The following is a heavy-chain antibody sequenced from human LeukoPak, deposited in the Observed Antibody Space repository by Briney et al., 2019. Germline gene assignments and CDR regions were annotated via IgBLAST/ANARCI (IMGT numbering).Heavy chain of an antibody. CDR2: INPNSGGT. V-gene: IGHV1-2*06. J-gene: IGHJ4*02. Sequence: XSVKVSCKGSGYIFPDYYIYWVRQAPGQGLEWMGRINPNSGGTNYAQKFQGRVTVTRDTSISTVYMELSRLRSDDTAVYYCARDSSSIIGTTLHFDYWGQGTLVTVSS. D-gene: IGHD1-7*01. CDR3: ARDSSSIIGTTLHFDY. CDR1: GYIFPDYY.